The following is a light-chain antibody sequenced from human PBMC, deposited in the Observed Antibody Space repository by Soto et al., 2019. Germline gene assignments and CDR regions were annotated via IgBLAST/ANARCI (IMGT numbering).Light chain of an antibody. Sequence: DIQITQSPSSLSASVADRVTITCQASQNINNYVNWYQQKPGRAPKLLIYDASNLEAGVPSRFRGSGSGTDFTFTISRLQPEDIATYYCQQYVNLPTFGHGTRLEIK. CDR2: DAS. V-gene: IGKV1-33*01. J-gene: IGKJ5*01. CDR1: QNINNY. CDR3: QQYVNLPT.